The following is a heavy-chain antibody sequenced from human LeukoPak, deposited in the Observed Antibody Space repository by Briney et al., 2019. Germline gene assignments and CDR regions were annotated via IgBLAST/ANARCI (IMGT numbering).Heavy chain of an antibody. V-gene: IGHV3-20*04. Sequence: GGSLRLSRAASGFTFDDYGMSWVRQAPGKGLEWVSGINWNGGSTGYADSVKGRFTISRDNAKNSLYLQVNSLRAEDTALYYCARDDYGDYGGSWGWFDPWGQGTLVTVSS. CDR1: GFTFDDYG. J-gene: IGHJ5*02. CDR2: INWNGGST. D-gene: IGHD4-17*01. CDR3: ARDDYGDYGGSWGWFDP.